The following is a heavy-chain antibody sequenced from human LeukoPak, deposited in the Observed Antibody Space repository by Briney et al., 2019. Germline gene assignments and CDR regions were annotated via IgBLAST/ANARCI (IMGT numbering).Heavy chain of an antibody. CDR2: IWYDGSKK. V-gene: IGHV3-33*01. J-gene: IGHJ4*02. CDR3: ARLTGEALDY. Sequence: GGSLRLSCAASGFTFSSHGMHWVRQAPGKGLEWVAVIWYDGSKKYYADSVTGRFSISRDNSKNALSLQMNSLRAEVTAVYYCARLTGEALDYWGQGTLVTVSS. CDR1: GFTFSSHG. D-gene: IGHD1-20*01.